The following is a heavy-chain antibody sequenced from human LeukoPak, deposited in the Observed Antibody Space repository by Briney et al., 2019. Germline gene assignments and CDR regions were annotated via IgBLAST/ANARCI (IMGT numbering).Heavy chain of an antibody. J-gene: IGHJ4*02. CDR1: GYTLTELS. Sequence: ASVKVSCKVSGYTLTELSMHWVRQAPGKGREWMGGFDPEDGETIYAQKFQGRVTMTEDTSTDTAYMEVSSLRSEDTAVYYCATDRTYYYGCGSYMDYWGQGALVTVSS. V-gene: IGHV1-24*01. CDR2: FDPEDGET. CDR3: ATDRTYYYGCGSYMDY. D-gene: IGHD3-10*01.